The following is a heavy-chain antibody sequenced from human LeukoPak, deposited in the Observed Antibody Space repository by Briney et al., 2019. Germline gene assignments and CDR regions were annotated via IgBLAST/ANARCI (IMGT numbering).Heavy chain of an antibody. D-gene: IGHD3-3*01. CDR3: AREGPVYDFWSGYLNWFDP. CDR2: INHSGST. V-gene: IGHV4-34*01. Sequence: SETLSLTCAVYGGSFSGYYWSWIRQPPGRGLEWIGEINHSGSTNYNPSLKSRVTISVDTSKNQFSLKLSSVTAADTAVYYCAREGPVYDFWSGYLNWFDPWGQGTLVTVSS. CDR1: GGSFSGYY. J-gene: IGHJ5*02.